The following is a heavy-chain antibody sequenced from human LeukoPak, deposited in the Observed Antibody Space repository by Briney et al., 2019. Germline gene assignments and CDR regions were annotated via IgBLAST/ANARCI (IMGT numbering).Heavy chain of an antibody. Sequence: SGPALVKPTQTLTLTCTFSGFSLSTSGMCVSWIRQPPGKALEWRAPIDWDEYKYYSTSLTTGLTISKDTSKNQVVLPMTNMAPVDTATYYCARMAVAGTVDYWGQGTLVTVSS. CDR2: IDWDEYK. J-gene: IGHJ4*02. CDR3: ARMAVAGTVDY. CDR1: GFSLSTSGMC. V-gene: IGHV2-70*01. D-gene: IGHD6-19*01.